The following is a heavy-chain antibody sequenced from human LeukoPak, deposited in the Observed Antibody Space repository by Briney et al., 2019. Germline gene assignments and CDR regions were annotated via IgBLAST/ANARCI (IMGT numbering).Heavy chain of an antibody. CDR3: ARVNVAAAGFPYYYYYGMDV. CDR1: GGSISSSDYF. Sequence: SETLSLTCTVSGGSISSSDYFWGWIRQPPGKGLEWIASIYYSGTTHYNPSLKSRVTMSVDTSKNQFSLKLSSVTAADTAVYYCARVNVAAAGFPYYYYYGMDVWGQGTTVTVSS. CDR2: IYYSGTT. V-gene: IGHV4-39*01. J-gene: IGHJ6*02. D-gene: IGHD6-13*01.